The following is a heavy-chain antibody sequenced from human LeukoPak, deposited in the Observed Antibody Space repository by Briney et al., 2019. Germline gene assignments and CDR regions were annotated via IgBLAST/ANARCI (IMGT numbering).Heavy chain of an antibody. CDR3: ARALFDWLFY. D-gene: IGHD3-9*01. CDR2: TSSDSS. Sequence: PGGSLRLSCAASGFTFSSYSMNWVRQAPGKGLEWVSSTSSDSSYADSVKGRFTISRDNSKNTLYLQMNSLRAEDTAVYYCARALFDWLFYWGQGTLVTVSS. CDR1: GFTFSSYS. V-gene: IGHV3-21*04. J-gene: IGHJ4*02.